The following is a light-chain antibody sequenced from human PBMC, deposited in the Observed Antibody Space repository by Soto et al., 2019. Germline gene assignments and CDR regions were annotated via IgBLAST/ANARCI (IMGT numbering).Light chain of an antibody. CDR3: TSYTSSSTVV. V-gene: IGLV2-14*01. CDR1: GSDVGGYNY. Sequence: QSVLTQPAPVSGSPGQSITISCTGTGSDVGGYNYVSWYQQHPGKAPKLMIYEVSNRPSGVSNRFSGAKSGNTASLTISGLQAEDEADYYCTSYTSSSTVVFGGGTQLTVL. CDR2: EVS. J-gene: IGLJ2*01.